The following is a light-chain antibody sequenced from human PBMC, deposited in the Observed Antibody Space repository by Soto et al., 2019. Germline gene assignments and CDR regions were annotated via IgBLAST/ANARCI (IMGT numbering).Light chain of an antibody. V-gene: IGKV3-20*01. CDR1: QTIRSNY. CDR2: GAS. CDR3: LQYGSAPWT. J-gene: IGKJ1*01. Sequence: ETVLTQSPGTLSLSPGERATLSCRASQTIRSNYLAWYRQTPGQAPRLLIYGASNRATGIAGRFSGSGSGTDFTLIISRMEPEEFALYYCLQYGSAPWTFGHGTKVEIK.